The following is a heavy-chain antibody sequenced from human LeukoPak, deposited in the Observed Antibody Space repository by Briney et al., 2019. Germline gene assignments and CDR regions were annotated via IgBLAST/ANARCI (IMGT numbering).Heavy chain of an antibody. CDR3: ARDKDSGYDEDYYYYYMDV. D-gene: IGHD5-12*01. CDR2: ISGSGGST. CDR1: GFTFSSYG. J-gene: IGHJ6*03. Sequence: PGGSLRLSCAASGFTFSSYGMSWVRQASGKGLEWVSAISGSGGSTYYADSVKGRFTISRDNAKNSLYLQMNSLRAEDTAVYYCARDKDSGYDEDYYYYYMDVWGKGATVTVSS. V-gene: IGHV3-23*01.